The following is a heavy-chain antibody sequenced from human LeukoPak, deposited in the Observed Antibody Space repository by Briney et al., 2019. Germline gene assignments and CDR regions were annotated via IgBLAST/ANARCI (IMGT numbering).Heavy chain of an antibody. J-gene: IGHJ4*02. CDR2: INPNSGGT. CDR1: GYTLTELS. CDR3: ARSPHILTGENFDY. V-gene: IGHV1-2*02. D-gene: IGHD3-9*01. Sequence: ASVKVSCKVSGYTLTELSMHWVRQAPGKGLEWMGWINPNSGGTNYAQKFQDRVSMTRDTSISTAYMQLSRLRSGDTAVYFCARSPHILTGENFDYWGQGTLLTVSS.